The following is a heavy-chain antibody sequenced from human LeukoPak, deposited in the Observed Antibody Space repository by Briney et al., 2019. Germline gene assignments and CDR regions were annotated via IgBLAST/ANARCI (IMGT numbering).Heavy chain of an antibody. CDR2: IWYDGSNK. CDR1: GFTFSGYG. D-gene: IGHD3-9*01. CDR3: ARDGDILTGYYFDY. V-gene: IGHV3-33*01. J-gene: IGHJ4*02. Sequence: GGSLRLSCAASGFTFSGYGMHWVRQAPGKGLEWVAVIWYDGSNKYYADSVKGRFTISRDNSKNTLYLQMNSLRAEDTAVYYCARDGDILTGYYFDYWGQGTLVTVSS.